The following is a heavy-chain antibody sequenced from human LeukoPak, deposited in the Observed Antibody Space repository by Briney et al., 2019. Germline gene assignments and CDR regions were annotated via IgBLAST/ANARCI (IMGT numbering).Heavy chain of an antibody. CDR2: ISAYNGNT. CDR3: ARVKFGVVIIGYYFDY. Sequence: ASVKVSCKASVYTFTSYGISWVRQAPGQGLECMGWISAYNGNTNYAQKLQGRVTMTTDTSTSTAYMELRSLRSDDTAVYYCARVKFGVVIIGYYFDYWGQGTLVTVSS. D-gene: IGHD3-3*01. J-gene: IGHJ4*02. V-gene: IGHV1-18*01. CDR1: VYTFTSYG.